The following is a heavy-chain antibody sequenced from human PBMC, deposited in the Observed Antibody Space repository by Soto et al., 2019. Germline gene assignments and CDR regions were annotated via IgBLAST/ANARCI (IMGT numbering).Heavy chain of an antibody. CDR3: AKDRGQSYSSGWPGDRYYGMDV. J-gene: IGHJ6*02. CDR1: GFTFSSYG. CDR2: ISYDGSNK. V-gene: IGHV3-30*18. Sequence: GGSLRLSCAASGFTFSSYGMHWVRQAPGKGLEWVAVISYDGSNKYYADSVKGRFTISRDNSKNTLYLQMNSLRAEDTAVYYCAKDRGQSYSSGWPGDRYYGMDVWGQGTTVTVSS. D-gene: IGHD6-19*01.